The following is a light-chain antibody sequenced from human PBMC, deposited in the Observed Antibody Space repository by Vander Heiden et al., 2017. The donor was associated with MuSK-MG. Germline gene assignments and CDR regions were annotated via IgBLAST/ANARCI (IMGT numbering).Light chain of an antibody. CDR3: QQYNNWPPWT. CDR2: GAS. CDR1: QSVTKN. Sequence: EIVLTQSPATLSVSPGERVTLSCRASQSVTKNLAWYQQRPGQAPRLLIFGASTRATGIPARFSGSGSETEFTLTITSRQAEDFAVYYCQQYNNWPPWTFGQGTKVEIK. V-gene: IGKV3-15*01. J-gene: IGKJ1*01.